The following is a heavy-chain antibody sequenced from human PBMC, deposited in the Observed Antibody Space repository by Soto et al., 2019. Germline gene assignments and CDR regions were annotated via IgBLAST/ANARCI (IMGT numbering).Heavy chain of an antibody. J-gene: IGHJ5*02. CDR1: GYTFTGYY. D-gene: IGHD2-2*01. Sequence: ASVKVSCKASGYTFTGYYMHWVRQAPGQGLEWMGWINPNSGGTNYEQKFQGRVTMTRDTSISTAYMELSRLRSDDTAVYYCAPGYPSTSSCCFDTWGQGTLVTVSS. CDR3: APGYPSTSSCCFDT. V-gene: IGHV1-2*02. CDR2: INPNSGGT.